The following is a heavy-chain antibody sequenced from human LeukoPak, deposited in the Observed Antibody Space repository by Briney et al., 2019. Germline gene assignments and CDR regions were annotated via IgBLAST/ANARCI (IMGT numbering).Heavy chain of an antibody. V-gene: IGHV3-48*03. J-gene: IGHJ6*03. D-gene: IGHD3-10*01. Sequence: GGSLRLSCAASEFSVGSNYMTWVRQAPGKGLEWVSYISSSGSTIYYADSVKGRFTISRDNAKNSLYLQMNSLRAEDTAVYYCARGPYASGSYGRRGWVHYMDVWGKGTTVTISS. CDR3: ARGPYASGSYGRRGWVHYMDV. CDR2: ISSSGSTI. CDR1: EFSVGSNY.